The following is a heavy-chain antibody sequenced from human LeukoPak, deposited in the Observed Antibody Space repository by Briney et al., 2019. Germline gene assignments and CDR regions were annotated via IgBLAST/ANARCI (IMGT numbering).Heavy chain of an antibody. D-gene: IGHD3-10*01. CDR3: ANLKNPTGPYYGMEV. CDR1: GFTFSNYA. J-gene: IGHJ6*02. V-gene: IGHV3-23*01. Sequence: GGSLRLSCAASGFTFSNYALSWVRQAPGKGLEWVSAISVSADSTYYADSVKGRFTISRDNSKNTLFLRTNSLRAEDTAVYYCANLKNPTGPYYGMEVWGQGTTVTVSS. CDR2: ISVSADST.